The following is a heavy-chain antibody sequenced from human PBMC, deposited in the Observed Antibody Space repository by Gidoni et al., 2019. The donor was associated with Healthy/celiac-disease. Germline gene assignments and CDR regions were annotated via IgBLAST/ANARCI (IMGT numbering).Heavy chain of an antibody. CDR2: ISYDGSNK. CDR3: AKDLDTAMDY. D-gene: IGHD5-18*01. J-gene: IGHJ4*02. CDR1: GFTFSSYG. V-gene: IGHV3-30*18. Sequence: QVQLVESGGGVVQPGRSLRLSCAASGFTFSSYGMHWVRQAPGKGLAWVAVISYDGSNKYYADSVKGRFTISRDNSKNTLYLQMNSLRAEDTAVYYCAKDLDTAMDYWGQGTLVTVSS.